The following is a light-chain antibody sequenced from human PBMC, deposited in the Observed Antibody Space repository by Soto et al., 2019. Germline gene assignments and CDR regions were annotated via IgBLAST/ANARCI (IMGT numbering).Light chain of an antibody. V-gene: IGLV2-14*01. CDR3: ASYTSSATYV. CDR2: DVT. CDR1: SSDVGGYNY. Sequence: QSVLTQPASVSGSPGQSITISCTGTSSDVGGYNYVSWYQQHPGKAPKLMIYDVTNRPSGVSSRFSGSKSGNTASLTISGLQAEDEADYYCASYTSSATYVIGTGTEVTVL. J-gene: IGLJ1*01.